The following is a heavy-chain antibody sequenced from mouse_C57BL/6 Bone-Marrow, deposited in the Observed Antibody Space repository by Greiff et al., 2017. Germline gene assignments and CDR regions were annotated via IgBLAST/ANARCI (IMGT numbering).Heavy chain of an antibody. V-gene: IGHV1-47*01. J-gene: IGHJ4*01. D-gene: IGHD1-1*01. CDR2: FHPYNDDT. CDR1: GYTFTTYP. CDR3: AKVGDGRSPYYFAMYY. Sequence: VQLQQPGAELVKPGASVKMSCKASGYTFTTYPIEWMKQNHGKSLEWIGNFHPYNDDTKYNEKFKGKATLTVEKSSSTVYLELSRLTSDDSAVYYCAKVGDGRSPYYFAMYYWGEGASVTVSS.